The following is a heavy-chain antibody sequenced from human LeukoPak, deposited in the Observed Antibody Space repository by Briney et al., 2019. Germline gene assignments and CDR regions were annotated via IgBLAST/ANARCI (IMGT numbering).Heavy chain of an antibody. D-gene: IGHD3-3*01. CDR2: ISSSGSTI. CDR3: ARDEYLWSGYYPNQAFAY. V-gene: IGHV3-11*04. J-gene: IGHJ4*02. Sequence: GVMRLSCAASGFTFSDYYMSWIRQAPGKGLEWVSYISSSGSTIYYADSVKGRFAISRDNAKKSLYLQMNSLRAEDTAMYYCARDEYLWSGYYPNQAFAYWGQGTLVTVSS. CDR1: GFTFSDYY.